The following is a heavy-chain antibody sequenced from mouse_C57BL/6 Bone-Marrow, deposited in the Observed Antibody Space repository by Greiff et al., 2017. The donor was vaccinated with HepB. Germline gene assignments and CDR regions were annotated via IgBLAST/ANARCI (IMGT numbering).Heavy chain of an antibody. CDR3: AIYGSSPKRYFDV. CDR2: INPGSGGT. D-gene: IGHD1-1*01. J-gene: IGHJ1*03. Sequence: VQLQQSGAELVRPGTSVKVSCKASGYAFTNYLIEWVKQRPGQGLEWIGVINPGSGGTNYNEKFKGKATLTADKSSSTAYMQLSSLTSEDSAVYFCAIYGSSPKRYFDVWGTGTTVTVSS. CDR1: GYAFTNYL. V-gene: IGHV1-54*01.